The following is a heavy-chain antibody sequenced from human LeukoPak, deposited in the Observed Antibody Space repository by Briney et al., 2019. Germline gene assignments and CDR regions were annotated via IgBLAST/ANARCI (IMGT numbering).Heavy chain of an antibody. CDR1: GGSISSYY. V-gene: IGHV4-59*01. Sequence: SETLSLTCTVSGGSISSYYWSWIRQPAGKGLEWIGYIYYSGSTNYNPSLKSRVTISVDTSKNQFSLKLSSVTAADTAVYYCARERMTHIDYWGQGTLVTVSS. J-gene: IGHJ4*02. CDR3: ARERMTHIDY. CDR2: IYYSGST. D-gene: IGHD2/OR15-2a*01.